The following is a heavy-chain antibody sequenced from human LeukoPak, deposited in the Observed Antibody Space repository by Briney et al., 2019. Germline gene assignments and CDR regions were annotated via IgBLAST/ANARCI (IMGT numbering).Heavy chain of an antibody. Sequence: SETLSLTCAVYGGSLSNYYWSWIRQPPGKGLEWIGEINHSGSTNYNPSLKSRVTISVDMSKNQFSLKLSSVTAADAAMYYCAVAGYGRRFDNWGQGTLVTVSS. D-gene: IGHD5-18*01. CDR3: AVAGYGRRFDN. V-gene: IGHV4-34*01. CDR1: GGSLSNYY. J-gene: IGHJ4*02. CDR2: INHSGST.